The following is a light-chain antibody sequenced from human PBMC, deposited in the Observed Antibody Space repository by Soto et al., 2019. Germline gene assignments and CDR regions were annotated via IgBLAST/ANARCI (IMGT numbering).Light chain of an antibody. CDR2: GNS. CDR1: SSNIGAGYD. CDR3: QSYASSRSGNVV. J-gene: IGLJ2*01. V-gene: IGLV1-40*01. Sequence: QSVLTQPPSVSGAPGQRVTISCTGSSSNIGAGYDVHWYQQLPGTAPKLLIYGNSNRPSGVPDRFSGSKSGTSASLAITGLQAEDEADSYCQSYASSRSGNVVFGGGTKLTVL.